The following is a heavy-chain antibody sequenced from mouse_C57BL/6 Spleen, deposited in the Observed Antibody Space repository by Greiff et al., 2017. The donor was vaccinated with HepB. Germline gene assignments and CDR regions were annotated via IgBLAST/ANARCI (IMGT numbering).Heavy chain of an antibody. CDR1: GYAFTNYL. D-gene: IGHD1-1*01. Sequence: QVQLQQSGAELVRPGTSVKVSCKASGYAFTNYLIEWVKQRPGQGLEWIGVINPGSGGTNYNEKFKGKATLTADKSSSTAYMQLSSLTSEDSAVYFCARGKYYGSSWFADWGQGTLVTVSA. V-gene: IGHV1-54*01. J-gene: IGHJ3*01. CDR2: INPGSGGT. CDR3: ARGKYYGSSWFAD.